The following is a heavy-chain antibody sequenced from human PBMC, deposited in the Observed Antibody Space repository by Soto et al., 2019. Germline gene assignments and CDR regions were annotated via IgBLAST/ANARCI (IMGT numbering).Heavy chain of an antibody. D-gene: IGHD1-26*01. CDR2: VGSSGNTK. Sequence: PRGSLRLSCAASGFTLSNSEMNWVRQAPGKGLEWVSYVGSSGNTKYYADSVKGRFTISRDNAKNSLYLQMNSLRAEDTAVYYCARGLEYYFKPGVFDIWGQGTMVTVSS. J-gene: IGHJ3*02. CDR3: ARGLEYYFKPGVFDI. V-gene: IGHV3-48*03. CDR1: GFTLSNSE.